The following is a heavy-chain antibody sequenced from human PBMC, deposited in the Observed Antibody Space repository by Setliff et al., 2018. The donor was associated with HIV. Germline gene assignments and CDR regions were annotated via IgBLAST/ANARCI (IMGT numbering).Heavy chain of an antibody. J-gene: IGHJ3*02. CDR2: IYYNGNT. V-gene: IGHV4-39*01. CDR3: AKRPGYGYPFHI. D-gene: IGHD5-18*01. CDR1: GGPISSTTYW. Sequence: SETLSLTCTVSGGPISSTTYWWGWIRQPPGKGLEWIGTIYYNGNTFYDPSLKSRVTISIDMSKNQFSLKLTSVAAADTAVYYCAKRPGYGYPFHIWGQGTMVTVSS.